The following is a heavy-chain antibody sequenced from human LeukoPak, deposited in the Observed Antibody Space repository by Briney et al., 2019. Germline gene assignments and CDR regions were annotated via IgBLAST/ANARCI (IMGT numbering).Heavy chain of an antibody. CDR2: ISYDGSNK. CDR3: ASWELLDY. CDR1: GFTFSSYA. V-gene: IGHV3-30*04. Sequence: PGGSLRLSCAASGFTFSSYAMHWVRQAPGKGLEWVAVISYDGSNKYYADSVKGRFTISRDNSKNTLYLQMNSLRAEDTAAYYCASWELLDYWGQGTLATVSS. D-gene: IGHD1-26*01. J-gene: IGHJ4*02.